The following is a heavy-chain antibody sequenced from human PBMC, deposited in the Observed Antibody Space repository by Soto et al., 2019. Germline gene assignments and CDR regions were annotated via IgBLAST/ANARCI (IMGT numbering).Heavy chain of an antibody. CDR1: GYTFTSYA. CDR3: ARDKPRPAGPIIFAP. CDR2: INAGNGNT. D-gene: IGHD2-2*01. Sequence: ASVKVSCKASGYTFTSYAMHWVRQAPGQRLEWMGWINAGNGNTKYSQKFQGRVTITRDTSASTAYMELSSLRSEDTAVYYCARDKPRPAGPIIFAPWGQGTLVTVSS. J-gene: IGHJ5*02. V-gene: IGHV1-3*01.